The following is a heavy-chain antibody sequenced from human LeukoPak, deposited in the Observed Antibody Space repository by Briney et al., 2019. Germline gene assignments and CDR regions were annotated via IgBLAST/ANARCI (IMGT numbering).Heavy chain of an antibody. CDR3: ALRITMIVVVRK. CDR2: ISGSGGST. V-gene: IGHV3-23*01. CDR1: GFTFSSYA. D-gene: IGHD3-22*01. Sequence: GGSLRLSCAASGFTFSSYAMSWVRQAPGKGLERVSAISGSGGSTYYADSVKGRFTISRDNSKNTLYLQMNSLRAEDTAVYYCALRITMIVVVRKWGQGTLVTVSS. J-gene: IGHJ4*02.